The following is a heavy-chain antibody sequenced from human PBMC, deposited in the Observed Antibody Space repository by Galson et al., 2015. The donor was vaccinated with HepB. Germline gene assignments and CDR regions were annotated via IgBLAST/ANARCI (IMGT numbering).Heavy chain of an antibody. D-gene: IGHD6-25*01. CDR3: AKAPQRAPSHNWFDP. Sequence: SLRLSCAASGFTFDDYAMHWVRQAPGKGLEWVSGISWNSGSIGYADSVKGRFTISRDNAKNSLYLQMNSLRDEDTALYYCAKAPQRAPSHNWFDPWGQGTLVTVSS. V-gene: IGHV3-9*01. J-gene: IGHJ5*02. CDR2: ISWNSGSI. CDR1: GFTFDDYA.